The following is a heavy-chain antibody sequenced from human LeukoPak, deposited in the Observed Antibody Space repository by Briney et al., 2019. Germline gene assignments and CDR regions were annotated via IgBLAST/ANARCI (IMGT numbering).Heavy chain of an antibody. J-gene: IGHJ6*04. D-gene: IGHD3-10*01. V-gene: IGHV1-3*01. CDR1: GYTFTSYA. Sequence: ASVKVSCKASGYTFTSYAMHWVRQAPGPRLEWMGWINAGNGNTKYSQKFQGRVTITRDTSASTAYMELSSLRSEDTAVYYCAISPRGWFGELFPSFHYGMDVWGKGTTVTVSS. CDR3: AISPRGWFGELFPSFHYGMDV. CDR2: INAGNGNT.